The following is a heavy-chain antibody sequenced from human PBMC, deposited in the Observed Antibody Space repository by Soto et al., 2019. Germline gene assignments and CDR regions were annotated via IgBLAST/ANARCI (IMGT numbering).Heavy chain of an antibody. V-gene: IGHV1-18*01. CDR3: ARDRSGWYDF. CDR2: IRPHNGDT. CDR1: GYTFTTIR. J-gene: IGHJ5*01. D-gene: IGHD6-19*01. Sequence: ASVKVSCKASGYTFTTIRLSWVRQAPGQGLEWMGWIRPHNGDTQYAQKFQARVSMTADTSTTTAYMEVRSLRPDDTAVFYCARDRSGWYDFWGQGTLVTGSS.